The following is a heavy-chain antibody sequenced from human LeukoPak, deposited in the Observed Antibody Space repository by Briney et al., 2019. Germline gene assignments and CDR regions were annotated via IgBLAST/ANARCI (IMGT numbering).Heavy chain of an antibody. CDR1: GGSISGYY. Sequence: PSETLSLTCTVSGGSISGYYWNWIRQPPGKGLEWIAYIYTSGSTNYNPSLKSRVTISVDTSKNQFSLRLSSVTAADTAVYYCARQGVVRGVNYYYMDVWGKGTTVTVSS. V-gene: IGHV4-4*09. CDR3: ARQGVVRGVNYYYMDV. CDR2: IYTSGST. J-gene: IGHJ6*03. D-gene: IGHD3-10*01.